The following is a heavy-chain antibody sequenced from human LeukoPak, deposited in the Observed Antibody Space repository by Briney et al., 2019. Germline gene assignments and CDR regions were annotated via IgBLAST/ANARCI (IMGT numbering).Heavy chain of an antibody. V-gene: IGHV1-46*01. CDR3: VRDHSGKWGLFSGWWFDP. CDR1: GYTFSNHW. CDR2: INANGGST. D-gene: IGHD3-10*01. J-gene: IGHJ5*02. Sequence: ASVKVSCKASGYTFSNHWMHWVRQVPGQGLEWMGVINANGGSTIYAQKFQGRITLTRDMSTTSVYMEVTSLRSEDTAVYYCVRDHSGKWGLFSGWWFDPWGQGTLVTVSS.